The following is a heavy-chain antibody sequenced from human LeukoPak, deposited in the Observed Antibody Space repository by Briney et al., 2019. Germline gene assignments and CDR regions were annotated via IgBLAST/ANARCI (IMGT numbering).Heavy chain of an antibody. D-gene: IGHD4-17*01. Sequence: TGGSLRLSCAASGFTFSIYRINSVRQAPGKGREWVSYISISSSTIYYADSVKGRFTISRDNAKNSLYLQMNSLRAEDTAVYYCATDYCGDYSFQHWGQGTLVIVSS. CDR1: GFTFSIYR. V-gene: IGHV3-48*01. CDR3: ATDYCGDYSFQH. CDR2: ISISSSTI. J-gene: IGHJ1*01.